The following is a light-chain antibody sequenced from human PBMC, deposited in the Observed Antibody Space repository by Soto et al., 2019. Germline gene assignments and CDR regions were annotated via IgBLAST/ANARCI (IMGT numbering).Light chain of an antibody. CDR3: GSSPTRATLV. CDR1: SNDVGGYDY. Sequence: QSALTQPASVSGSPGQSITISCTGTSNDVGGYDYVTWYQHHPGKAPKLMIYDVSNRPSGISDRFSASKSGNTASLTISGARVEDGANYYCGSSPTRATLVFAGGTNSPS. V-gene: IGLV2-14*03. J-gene: IGLJ2*01. CDR2: DVS.